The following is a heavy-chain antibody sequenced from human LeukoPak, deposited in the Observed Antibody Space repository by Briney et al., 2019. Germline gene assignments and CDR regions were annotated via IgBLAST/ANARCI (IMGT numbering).Heavy chain of an antibody. V-gene: IGHV5-51*01. J-gene: IGHJ4*02. CDR2: ICPGDSDT. Sequence: GESLKISCKGSGYSFNTYWIGWVRQMPGKGLEWMGIICPGDSDTRYSPSFQGQVTISADKSISTAYLQWSSLKASDTAMYYCARVSMVRGVMSPDDYWGQGTLVTVSS. D-gene: IGHD3-10*01. CDR3: ARVSMVRGVMSPDDY. CDR1: GYSFNTYW.